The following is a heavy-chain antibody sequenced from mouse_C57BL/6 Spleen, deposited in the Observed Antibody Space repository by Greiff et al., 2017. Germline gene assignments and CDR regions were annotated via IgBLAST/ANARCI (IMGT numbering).Heavy chain of an antibody. CDR3: AREDPYDYDAAWFAY. CDR2: INPYNGGT. CDR1: GYTFTDYY. J-gene: IGHJ3*01. D-gene: IGHD2-4*01. V-gene: IGHV1-19*01. Sequence: EVKLVESGPVLVKPGASVKMSCKASGYTFTDYYMNWVKQSHGKSLEWIGVINPYNGGTSYNQKFKGKATLTVDKSSSTAYMELNSLTSEDSAVYYCAREDPYDYDAAWFAYWGQGTLVTVSA.